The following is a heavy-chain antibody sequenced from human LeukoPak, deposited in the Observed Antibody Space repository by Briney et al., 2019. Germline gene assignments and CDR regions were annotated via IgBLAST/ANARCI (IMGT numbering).Heavy chain of an antibody. J-gene: IGHJ1*01. D-gene: IGHD3-9*01. V-gene: IGHV4-39*07. CDR2: IDYRGNT. CDR3: ASSSQEYYDILTGFHD. CDR1: GGSISDTNHY. Sequence: SETLSLTCSDSGGSISDTNHYWGWIRQPPGKGLEWIASIDYRGNTYQKPSLKSRVTISVDTSKSRFSLQLSSVTAADTAVYYCASSSQEYYDILTGFHDWGQGTLVVVSS.